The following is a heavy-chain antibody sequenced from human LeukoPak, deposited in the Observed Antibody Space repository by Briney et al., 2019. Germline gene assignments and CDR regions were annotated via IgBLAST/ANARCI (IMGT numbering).Heavy chain of an antibody. Sequence: ASVKVSCKASGYTFTGYYMHWVRQAPGQGLEWMGWINPNSGGTNYAQKFQGRVTMTGDTSISTAYMELSRLRSDDTAVYYCARDDDWTAMVRYYGIDVWGQGTRVTVSS. CDR2: INPNSGGT. V-gene: IGHV1-2*02. J-gene: IGHJ6*02. CDR1: GYTFTGYY. D-gene: IGHD5-18*01. CDR3: ARDDDWTAMVRYYGIDV.